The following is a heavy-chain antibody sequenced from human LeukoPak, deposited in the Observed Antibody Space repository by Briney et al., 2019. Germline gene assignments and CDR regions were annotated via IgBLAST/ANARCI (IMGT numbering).Heavy chain of an antibody. Sequence: PSGTLSLTCAVSGGSISSSIWWSWVRQPPGKGLEWIGEINHSGSTNYNPSLKSRVTISVDTSKNQFSLKLSSVTAADTAVYYCARDESSSLAYWGQGTLVTVSS. V-gene: IGHV4-4*02. CDR1: GGSISSSIW. CDR3: ARDESSSLAY. J-gene: IGHJ4*02. D-gene: IGHD6-13*01. CDR2: INHSGST.